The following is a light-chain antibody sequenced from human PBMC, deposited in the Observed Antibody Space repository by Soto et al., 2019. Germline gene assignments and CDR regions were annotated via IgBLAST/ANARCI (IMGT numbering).Light chain of an antibody. CDR2: DTS. V-gene: IGKV3-15*01. CDR1: QSVSSD. J-gene: IGKJ4*01. CDR3: QQYNKWPLT. Sequence: EIVMTQSPATLSVSPGERATLSCRASQSVSSDLVWYQQKAGQAPRLLIYDTSTRATGIPARFSGSGSGTEFTLTISSLQSEDSEVYHCQQYNKWPLTVGGGTKVDIK.